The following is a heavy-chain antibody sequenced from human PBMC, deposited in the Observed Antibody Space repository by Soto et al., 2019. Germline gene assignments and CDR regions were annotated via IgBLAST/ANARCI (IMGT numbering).Heavy chain of an antibody. J-gene: IGHJ4*02. CDR1: AFTFNNYA. CDR3: AKSRSPASSRDFYDY. D-gene: IGHD3-22*01. Sequence: GGSLRLSCAASAFTFNNYAMSWVRQAPGKGLEWVSGIGGSGRTTYYADSVKGRFTISRDNSNKTLFMQMNRLRAEDTAVYYCAKSRSPASSRDFYDYWGQGPLLTV. CDR2: IGGSGRTT. V-gene: IGHV3-23*01.